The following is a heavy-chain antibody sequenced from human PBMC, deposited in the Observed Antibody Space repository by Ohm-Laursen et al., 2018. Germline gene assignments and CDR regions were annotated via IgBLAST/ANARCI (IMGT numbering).Heavy chain of an antibody. CDR1: GFTFSDYY. Sequence: SLRLSCSASGFTFSDYYMSWIRQAPGKGLEWVSYISSSGSTIYYADSVKGRFTISRDNAKNSLYLQMNSLRAEDTAVYYCARKGYCSSISCHFYDYWGQGTLVTVSS. D-gene: IGHD2-2*01. V-gene: IGHV3-11*04. CDR2: ISSSGSTI. CDR3: ARKGYCSSISCHFYDY. J-gene: IGHJ4*02.